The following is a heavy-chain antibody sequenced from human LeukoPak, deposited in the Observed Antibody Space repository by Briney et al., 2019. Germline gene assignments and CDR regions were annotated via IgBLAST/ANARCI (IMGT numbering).Heavy chain of an antibody. CDR3: AREGVVGVSDY. V-gene: IGHV3-30-3*01. J-gene: IGHJ4*02. CDR2: ISYDGNNQ. D-gene: IGHD1-26*01. Sequence: GRSLRLSCAAYGFTFSSYTMLWVRPAPGKGLVWVAVISYDGNNQYYADSVTGRFTISRDNSKNTVYLQINSLRAEDTAVYYCAREGVVGVSDYWAQGARVTVSS. CDR1: GFTFSSYT.